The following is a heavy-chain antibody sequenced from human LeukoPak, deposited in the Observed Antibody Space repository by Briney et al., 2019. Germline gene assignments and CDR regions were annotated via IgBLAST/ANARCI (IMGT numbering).Heavy chain of an antibody. CDR2: LFYDGTT. J-gene: IGHJ4*02. CDR1: GGSINDPNYY. Sequence: PSETLSLTCNVFGGSINDPNYYWGWIRQSPGKELEWIGSLFYDGTTYYNPSLKSRVTISVDTSKNQFSLKLSSVTAADTAVYYCARSHYDTPGHSRQNDYWGQGTLVTVSS. D-gene: IGHD3-22*01. V-gene: IGHV4-39*07. CDR3: ARSHYDTPGHSRQNDY.